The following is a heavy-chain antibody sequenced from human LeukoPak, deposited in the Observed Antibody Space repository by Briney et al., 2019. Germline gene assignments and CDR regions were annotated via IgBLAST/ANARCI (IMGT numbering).Heavy chain of an antibody. CDR2: ISGNGVST. CDR3: ATYDFWSGNPHY. Sequence: GGSLRLSCAASGFTFSSYAMSWVRQAPGKGLEWVSGISGNGVSTYYADSVKGRFTISRDNSKDTLYLQMNSPRAEDTAVYYCATYDFWSGNPHYWGQGTLVTVSS. D-gene: IGHD3-3*01. CDR1: GFTFSSYA. V-gene: IGHV3-23*01. J-gene: IGHJ4*02.